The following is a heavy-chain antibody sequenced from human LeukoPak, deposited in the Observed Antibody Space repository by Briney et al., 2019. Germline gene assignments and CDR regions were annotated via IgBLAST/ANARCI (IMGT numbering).Heavy chain of an antibody. Sequence: PGGSLRLSCAASEFAFSTYNMNWVRQAPGKGLEWVSYISTGSSTTYYADSVKGRFTISRDNSKNTLYLQMNSLRAEDTAVYYCARDEDYYDYWGQGTLVTVSS. CDR3: ARDEDYYDY. CDR1: EFAFSTYN. J-gene: IGHJ4*02. V-gene: IGHV3-48*01. CDR2: ISTGSSTT. D-gene: IGHD2-15*01.